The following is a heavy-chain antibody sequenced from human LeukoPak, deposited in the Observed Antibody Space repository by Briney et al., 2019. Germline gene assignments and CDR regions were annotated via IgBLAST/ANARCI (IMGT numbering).Heavy chain of an antibody. D-gene: IGHD4-23*01. Sequence: ASVNVSCTTSGYTFTGYDINWVRQAPGQGLEWMGWMKSNSGDTHFAQKFQGRVTMTRDTSISTAYMELSRLRSDDTAVYYCARSPIAPVAADYDYWGQGTLVTVSS. V-gene: IGHV1-2*02. J-gene: IGHJ4*02. CDR1: GYTFTGYD. CDR2: MKSNSGDT. CDR3: ARSPIAPVAADYDY.